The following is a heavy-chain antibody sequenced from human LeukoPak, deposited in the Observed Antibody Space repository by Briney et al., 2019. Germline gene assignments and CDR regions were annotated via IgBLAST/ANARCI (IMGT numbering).Heavy chain of an antibody. D-gene: IGHD1-1*01. CDR2: FYYSGST. Sequence: SETLSLTCTVSGGSVSSGRYYWSWIRQPPGKGLEWIVYFYYSGSTNYNPSLKTRVTISVDTSKNQFSLKVSSVTAADTAVYYCARKRTGDRGYYFDYWGQGTLVTVSS. J-gene: IGHJ4*02. CDR1: GGSVSSGRYY. CDR3: ARKRTGDRGYYFDY. V-gene: IGHV4-61*01.